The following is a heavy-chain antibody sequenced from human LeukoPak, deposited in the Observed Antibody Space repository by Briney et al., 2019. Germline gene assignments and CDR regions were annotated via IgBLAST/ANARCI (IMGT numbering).Heavy chain of an antibody. CDR2: ISWNSGSI. Sequence: GGSLRLSCAASGFTFDDYAMHWARQAPGKGLEWVSGISWNSGSIGYADSVKGRFTISRDNAKNSLYLQMNSLRAEDTALYYCAKAAGNYYDSSGMDVWGQGTTVTVSS. V-gene: IGHV3-9*01. CDR3: AKAAGNYYDSSGMDV. J-gene: IGHJ6*02. CDR1: GFTFDDYA. D-gene: IGHD3-22*01.